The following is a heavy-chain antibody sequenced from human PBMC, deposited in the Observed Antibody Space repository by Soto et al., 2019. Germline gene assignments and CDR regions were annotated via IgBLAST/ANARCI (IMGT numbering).Heavy chain of an antibody. D-gene: IGHD1-1*01. CDR3: ARDQLDTLPYGMHV. V-gene: IGHV3-7*01. CDR2: IKQDGSEK. Sequence: GGSLRLSCAASGFTFSSYWMSWVRQAPGKGLEWVANIKQDGSEKYYVDSVKGRFTISRDNAKNSLYLQMNSLRAEDTAVYYCARDQLDTLPYGMHVWGQGTTVTVSS. CDR1: GFTFSSYW. J-gene: IGHJ6*02.